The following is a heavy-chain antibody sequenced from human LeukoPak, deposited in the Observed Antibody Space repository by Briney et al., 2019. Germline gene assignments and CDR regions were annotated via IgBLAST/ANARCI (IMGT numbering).Heavy chain of an antibody. V-gene: IGHV3-20*04. J-gene: IGHJ4*02. CDR1: GFTFDDYG. Sequence: GGSLRLSCAASGFTFDDYGMSWVRQVPGKGLEWVSNINWNGGSTGYADSVKGRFTISRDNAKNSLYLQMNSLRAEDTALYYCAKLLYDSSGYYSGDYWGQGTLVTVSS. D-gene: IGHD3-22*01. CDR3: AKLLYDSSGYYSGDY. CDR2: INWNGGST.